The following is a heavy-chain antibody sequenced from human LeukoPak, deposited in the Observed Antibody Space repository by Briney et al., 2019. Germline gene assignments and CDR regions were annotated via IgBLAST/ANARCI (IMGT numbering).Heavy chain of an antibody. D-gene: IGHD3-10*01. CDR1: GGSFSGYY. CDR2: INHSGST. J-gene: IGHJ4*02. CDR3: ARGPYGIVDY. Sequence: SETLSLTCAVYGGSFSGYYWSWIRQPPGKGLEWIGEINHSGSTNYNPSLKSRVTISVDTSKNQFSLKLSSVTAADTAVYYCARGPYGIVDYRGQGTLVTVSS. V-gene: IGHV4-34*01.